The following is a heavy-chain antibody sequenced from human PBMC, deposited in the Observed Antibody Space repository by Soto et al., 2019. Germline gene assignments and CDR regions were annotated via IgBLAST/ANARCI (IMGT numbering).Heavy chain of an antibody. CDR2: ISGYNGDT. Sequence: QGQLVQSGAEVKKPGASVKVSCKASGYTFTRYGISWVRQAPGQGLEWMGWISGYNGDTKYAQKCQGRVTMTVEPSTTTAYMELRSLTSDDRAVYYCAKNGQPPYYYYGMDVWGQGTTVTFSS. CDR3: AKNGQPPYYYYGMDV. CDR1: GYTFTRYG. J-gene: IGHJ6*02. V-gene: IGHV1-18*01. D-gene: IGHD2-8*01.